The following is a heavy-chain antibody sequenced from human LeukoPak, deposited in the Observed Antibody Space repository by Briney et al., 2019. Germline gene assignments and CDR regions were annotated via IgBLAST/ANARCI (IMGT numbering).Heavy chain of an antibody. V-gene: IGHV3-66*01. CDR2: IYSGGGT. J-gene: IGHJ4*02. CDR1: GFTVSTNY. Sequence: PGGSLRLSCAASGFTVSTNYMSRVRQAPGKGLEWVSLIYSGGGTYYADSVKGRFTISRDNSRNTLSLQMNSLRVDDTAVYYCARGFRSVTTWGYFDYWGQGALVTVSS. D-gene: IGHD4-17*01. CDR3: ARGFRSVTTWGYFDY.